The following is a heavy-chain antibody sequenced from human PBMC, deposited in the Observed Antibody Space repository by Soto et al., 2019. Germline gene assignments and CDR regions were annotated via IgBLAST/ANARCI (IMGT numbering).Heavy chain of an antibody. CDR3: AREQYSRYDFWGPDY. CDR2: ISYDGSNK. V-gene: IGHV3-30-3*01. CDR1: GFTFSSYS. D-gene: IGHD5-12*01. J-gene: IGHJ4*02. Sequence: GESLTLSGGACGFTFSSYSVQWISQAQDKGLEWVAVISYDGSNKYYADSVKGRFTISRDNSKNTLYLQMNSLRAEDTAVYYCAREQYSRYDFWGPDYWGQGTLVTVSS.